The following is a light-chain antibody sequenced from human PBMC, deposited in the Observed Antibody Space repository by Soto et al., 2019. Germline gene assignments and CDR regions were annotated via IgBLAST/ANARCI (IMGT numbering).Light chain of an antibody. V-gene: IGKV1-5*03. Sequence: DLQMTQSPSTLSASVGDRVTITCRASQRISSWLAWYQQKPGKAPKLLIYKASSLESGVPSRFSGSGSETEFTLTISSLQPDDFATYYCQQYDSYPWTFGPGTKVEVK. CDR3: QQYDSYPWT. CDR1: QRISSW. CDR2: KAS. J-gene: IGKJ1*01.